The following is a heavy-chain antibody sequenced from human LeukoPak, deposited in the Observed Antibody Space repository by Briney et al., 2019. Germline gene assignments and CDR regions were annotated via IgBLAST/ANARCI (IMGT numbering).Heavy chain of an antibody. Sequence: GGSLRLSCAGYGFTFYNYAMSWVRQAPGKGLEWVSSVSGDGQRTFYADSVKGRFTISRDNSMNTLSLQMNSLRAEDTAVYYCAQVDTAGGWLQSMGYYMDVWGKGTTVTVSS. CDR1: GFTFYNYA. J-gene: IGHJ6*03. CDR2: VSGDGQRT. D-gene: IGHD5-24*01. V-gene: IGHV3-23*01. CDR3: AQVDTAGGWLQSMGYYMDV.